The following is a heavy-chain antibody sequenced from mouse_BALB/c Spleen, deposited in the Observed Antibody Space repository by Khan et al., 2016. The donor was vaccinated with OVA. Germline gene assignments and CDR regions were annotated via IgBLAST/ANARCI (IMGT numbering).Heavy chain of an antibody. J-gene: IGHJ2*01. CDR1: GYSFTSYW. Sequence: VQLQQSGTVLARPGASVKMSCKASGYSFTSYWIHWIKQRPGQGLEWIGTIYPGNTDTRYNQKFKGKAGLTAVTSASTAYMELSSLTNEDSAVYYCTRSGVVYYFDYWGQGTTLTVSS. V-gene: IGHV1-5*01. CDR3: TRSGVVYYFDY. D-gene: IGHD3-2*02. CDR2: IYPGNTDT.